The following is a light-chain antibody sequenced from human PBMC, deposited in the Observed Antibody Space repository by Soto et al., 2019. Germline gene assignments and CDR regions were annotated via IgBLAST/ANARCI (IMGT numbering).Light chain of an antibody. J-gene: IGKJ1*01. CDR1: QSFSNNY. CDR3: QQYGSSPRT. Sequence: EIVLTQSPGTVSLSPGERATLACRASQSFSNNYLAGHQQKPRQAPRLLIYGASNRATGIPDRFSGSGSGTDFPLTISRMEPEDFEVYCCQQYGSSPRTFGQGTKVDIK. V-gene: IGKV3-20*01. CDR2: GAS.